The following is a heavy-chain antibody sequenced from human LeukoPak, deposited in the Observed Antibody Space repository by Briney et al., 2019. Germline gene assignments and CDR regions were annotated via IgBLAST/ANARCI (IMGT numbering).Heavy chain of an antibody. Sequence: GGTLRLSCAASGFTFSSYGMSWVRQAPGKGLEWVANIKKDGSEKKYVDSVKGRFTISRDNAENSLYLQMNSLRAEDTAVYYCAREGGSGWYSGWFDPWGQGTLVTVSS. J-gene: IGHJ5*02. CDR3: AREGGSGWYSGWFDP. D-gene: IGHD6-19*01. CDR2: IKKDGSEK. V-gene: IGHV3-7*01. CDR1: GFTFSSYG.